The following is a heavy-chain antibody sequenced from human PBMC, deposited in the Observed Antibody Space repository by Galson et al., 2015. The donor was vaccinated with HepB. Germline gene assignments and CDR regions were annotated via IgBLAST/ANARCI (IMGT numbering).Heavy chain of an antibody. CDR2: IYSGGST. J-gene: IGHJ4*02. Sequence: SLRLSCAASGFTVSSNYMSWVRQAPGKGLEWVSVIYSGGSTYYADSVKGRFTISRDNSKNTLYLQMNSLRAEDTAVYYCAVRDGAVAGHEGADRVDYWGQGTLVTVSS. D-gene: IGHD6-19*01. CDR1: GFTVSSNY. CDR3: AVRDGAVAGHEGADRVDY. V-gene: IGHV3-66*01.